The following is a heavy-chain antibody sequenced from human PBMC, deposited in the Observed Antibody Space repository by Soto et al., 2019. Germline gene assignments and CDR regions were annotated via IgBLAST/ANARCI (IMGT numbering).Heavy chain of an antibody. CDR3: ARDPRIGAAESWDYYYYGMDV. V-gene: IGHV1-69*08. D-gene: IGHD6-13*01. CDR2: IIPILGIA. J-gene: IGHJ6*02. CDR1: GGTFSSYT. Sequence: QVQLVQSGAEVKKPGSSVKVSCKASGGTFSSYTISWVRQAPGQGLEWMGRIIPILGIANYAQKFQGRVTITADKSTSTAYMGLSSLRSEDTAVYYCARDPRIGAAESWDYYYYGMDVWGQGTTVTVSS.